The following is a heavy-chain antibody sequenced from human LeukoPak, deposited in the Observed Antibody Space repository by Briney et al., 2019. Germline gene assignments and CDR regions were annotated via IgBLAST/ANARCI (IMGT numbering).Heavy chain of an antibody. V-gene: IGHV3-7*01. Sequence: GGSLRLSCAASGFTFSSYWMSWVRQAPGKGLEWVANIKQDGSEKYYVDSVKGRFTISRDNAKNSLYLQMNSLRAEDTAVYYCARSHIVVVVASTTYGYWGQGTLVTVSS. CDR1: GFTFSSYW. J-gene: IGHJ4*02. D-gene: IGHD2-15*01. CDR2: IKQDGSEK. CDR3: ARSHIVVVVASTTYGY.